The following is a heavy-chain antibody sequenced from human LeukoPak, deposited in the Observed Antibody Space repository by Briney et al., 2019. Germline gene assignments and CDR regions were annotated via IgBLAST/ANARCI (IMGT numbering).Heavy chain of an antibody. CDR2: INPNSGGT. CDR3: ASDWVFDY. J-gene: IGHJ4*02. D-gene: IGHD3-16*01. Sequence: ASVKVSCKASTSGYTFTGYYIQWVRQAPGRGLEWMGWINPNSGGTNYAQKFQGRVTMTRDTSISTVYMELSRLRSDDTAVYYCASDWVFDYWGQGTLVTVSS. V-gene: IGHV1-2*02. CDR1: GYTFTGYY.